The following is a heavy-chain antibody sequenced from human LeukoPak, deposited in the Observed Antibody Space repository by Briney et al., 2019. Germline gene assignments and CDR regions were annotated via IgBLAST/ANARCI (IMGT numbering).Heavy chain of an antibody. Sequence: PGGSLRLSCAASGFTFGDYAMHWVRHAPGKGLEWLSHISGDGASTDYAESLKGRVAISRDNSKNSLSLQMNSLRAEDTALYYCAKDVDDFGDYVLDHWGQGTLVTVSS. J-gene: IGHJ4*02. CDR1: GFTFGDYA. CDR3: AKDVDDFGDYVLDH. V-gene: IGHV3-43*02. CDR2: ISGDGAST. D-gene: IGHD4-17*01.